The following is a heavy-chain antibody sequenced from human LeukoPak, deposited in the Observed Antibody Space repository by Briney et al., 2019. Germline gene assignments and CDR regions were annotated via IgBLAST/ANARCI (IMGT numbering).Heavy chain of an antibody. CDR3: AKDPNSSWSARSSGMDV. CDR2: ISYDVSNK. CDR1: GFTFSSYG. Sequence: GGSLRLSCAASGFTFSSYGMHWVRQAPGKGLEWEAVISYDVSNKYYADSVKGRFTISRDNSKNTLYLQVNSLRAEDTAVDYRAKDPNSSWSARSSGMDVWGQGTTVTVSS. D-gene: IGHD6-13*01. J-gene: IGHJ6*02. V-gene: IGHV3-30*18.